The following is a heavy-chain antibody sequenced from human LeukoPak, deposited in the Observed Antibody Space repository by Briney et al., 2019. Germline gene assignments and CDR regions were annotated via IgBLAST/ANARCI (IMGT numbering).Heavy chain of an antibody. CDR1: GFTFSSYA. CDR2: VSGSGSNT. J-gene: IGHJ4*02. D-gene: IGHD3-3*01. V-gene: IGHV3-23*01. CDR3: AKVSAFGVLGNYFDY. Sequence: PGGSLRLSCAASGFTFSSYAMSWVRQAPGRGLEWVSTVSGSGSNTYYADSVKGRFTISRDNSKNTLSLQMNSLRAEDTAVYYCAKVSAFGVLGNYFDYWGQGTLVTASS.